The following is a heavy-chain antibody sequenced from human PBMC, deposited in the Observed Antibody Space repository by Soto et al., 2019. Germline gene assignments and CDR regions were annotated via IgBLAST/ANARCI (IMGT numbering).Heavy chain of an antibody. CDR2: INPSGGST. J-gene: IGHJ4*02. Sequence: QVQLVQSGAEVKKPGASVKVSCKASGYTFTSYYMHWVRQAPGQGLEWMGIINPSGGSTSYAQKFQGSISMTRDTSPGTVYMELSSLRSEDTPVYYCAGGEGSSWVFDYWGQGTLVTVSS. D-gene: IGHD6-13*01. CDR1: GYTFTSYY. CDR3: AGGEGSSWVFDY. V-gene: IGHV1-46*03.